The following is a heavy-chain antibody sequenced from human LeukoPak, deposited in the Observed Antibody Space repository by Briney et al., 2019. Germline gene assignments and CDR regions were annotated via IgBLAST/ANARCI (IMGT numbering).Heavy chain of an antibody. CDR2: INDSGSV. J-gene: IGHJ4*02. CDR3: ARRLVDSGASQVSDD. Sequence: PSETLSLTCAVYSGSFSGYYWSWIRQPPGKGLEWIGEINDSGSVNCNPSLKNRVTISVDTSKNQFSLRLSSVAAADTAVYYCARRLVDSGASQVSDDWGQGTLVTVSS. D-gene: IGHD2-15*01. V-gene: IGHV4-34*01. CDR1: SGSFSGYY.